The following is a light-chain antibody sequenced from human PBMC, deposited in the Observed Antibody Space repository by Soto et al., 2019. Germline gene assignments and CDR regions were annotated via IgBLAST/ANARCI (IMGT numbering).Light chain of an antibody. V-gene: IGKV3-15*01. Sequence: EIVMTQSPDTLSVSPGERATLSCRASQSVSSNLAWYQQKPGQAPRLLIFGASTRATGIPARFSGSWSVTEFTLTIRSLQSEDFAVYHCQQYNNLPYTFGQGTTLEIK. CDR3: QQYNNLPYT. CDR1: QSVSSN. J-gene: IGKJ2*01. CDR2: GAS.